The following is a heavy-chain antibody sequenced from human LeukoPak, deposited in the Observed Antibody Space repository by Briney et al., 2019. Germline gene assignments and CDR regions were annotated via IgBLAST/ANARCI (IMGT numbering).Heavy chain of an antibody. J-gene: IGHJ5*02. Sequence: ASVKVSCKPSGYTFTGYHIHWVRQAPGQGLEWMGRINPYSGDTNFAQKFQGRVTMTRDTSITTAYMDLSSLTPDDTAVYYCARDIVGFGELFIDPWGQGTLVTVSS. V-gene: IGHV1-2*06. CDR2: INPYSGDT. CDR3: ARDIVGFGELFIDP. CDR1: GYTFTGYH. D-gene: IGHD3-10*01.